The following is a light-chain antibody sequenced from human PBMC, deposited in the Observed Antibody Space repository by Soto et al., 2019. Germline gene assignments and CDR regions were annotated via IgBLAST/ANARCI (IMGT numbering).Light chain of an antibody. V-gene: IGKV2-28*01. J-gene: IGKJ5*01. CDR1: QSLLHSDGYNY. CDR2: LGS. CDR3: MQALQTPIT. Sequence: DIVSTQAPLSLRVSRGDPASISGRSIQSLLHSDGYNYWDGYLQQPGQSPQVXIYLGSNRASGVPDRFSVSGSGTDCKLKISRVEDEDVGIYYCMQALQTPITFGQGTRLEIK.